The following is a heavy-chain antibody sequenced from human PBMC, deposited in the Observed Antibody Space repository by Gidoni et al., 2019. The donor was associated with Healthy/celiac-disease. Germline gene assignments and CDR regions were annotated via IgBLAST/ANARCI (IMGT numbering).Heavy chain of an antibody. CDR1: GFTFSSYG. CDR2: IWYDGSNK. CDR3: ARGVTIQGYYYYGMDV. Sequence: QVQLVESGGGVVQPGRSLRLSCAASGFTFSSYGMHWVRKAPGKGLEWVAVIWYDGSNKYYADSVKGRFTISRDNSKNTLYLQMNSLRAEDTAVYYCARGVTIQGYYYYGMDVWGQGTTVTVSS. J-gene: IGHJ6*02. D-gene: IGHD3-3*01. V-gene: IGHV3-33*01.